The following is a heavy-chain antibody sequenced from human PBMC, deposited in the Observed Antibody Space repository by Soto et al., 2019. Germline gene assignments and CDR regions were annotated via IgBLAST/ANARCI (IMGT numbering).Heavy chain of an antibody. Sequence: XSLKVSCEASGYTFTSYGISWVRQAPGQGLEWMGWISAYNGNTNYAQKLQGRVTMTTDTSTSTAYMELRSLRSDDTAVYYCARTEDYYHSSGVSLGFDYWGQGTLVTAPQ. D-gene: IGHD3-22*01. CDR2: ISAYNGNT. V-gene: IGHV1-18*01. J-gene: IGHJ4*02. CDR3: ARTEDYYHSSGVSLGFDY. CDR1: GYTFTSYG.